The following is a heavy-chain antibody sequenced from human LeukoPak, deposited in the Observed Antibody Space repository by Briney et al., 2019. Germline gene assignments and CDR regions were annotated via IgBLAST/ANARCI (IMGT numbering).Heavy chain of an antibody. CDR2: SDGGGSST. V-gene: IGHV3-74*01. CDR3: ARGPGSSGGAYVGDY. Sequence: PGGSLRLSCAASGFTFSNHWMHWVRQVPGKGLVWVSRSDGGGSSTSYADSVKGRFSISGDNAKSTLYLQMNSLTVEDTAVYYCARGPGSSGGAYVGDYWGRGTLVTVSS. D-gene: IGHD3-22*01. J-gene: IGHJ4*01. CDR1: GFTFSNHW.